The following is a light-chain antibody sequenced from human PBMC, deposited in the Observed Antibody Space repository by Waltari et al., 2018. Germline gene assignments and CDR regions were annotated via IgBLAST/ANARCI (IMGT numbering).Light chain of an antibody. J-gene: IGLJ3*02. CDR3: ETGGHGTWV. CDR2: VNSYGSH. Sequence: QPEKGPRYLMKVNSYGSHSKGDDTPDRFSGSSSGAERYLTISNLQPEDEADYYCETGGHGTWVFGGGTKVTVL. V-gene: IGLV4-69*01.